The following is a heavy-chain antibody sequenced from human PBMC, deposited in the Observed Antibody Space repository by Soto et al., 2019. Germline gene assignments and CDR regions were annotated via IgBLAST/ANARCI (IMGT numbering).Heavy chain of an antibody. V-gene: IGHV6-1*01. J-gene: IGHJ4*02. CDR2: TYYRSKWYN. Sequence: SQTLSLTCAISGDSVSSNSAVLNWIRQSPSRSLEWLGRTYYRSKWYNDYTVSVKSRITINPDTSKKQFSLQLNSVTPEDTAVYYCARGAYGSGNGHFDYWGQVTLVTVS. CDR1: GDSVSSNSAV. CDR3: ARGAYGSGNGHFDY. D-gene: IGHD3-10*01.